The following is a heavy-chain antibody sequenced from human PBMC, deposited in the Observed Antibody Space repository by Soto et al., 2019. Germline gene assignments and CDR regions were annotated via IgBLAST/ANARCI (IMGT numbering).Heavy chain of an antibody. CDR1: GGSISSSNW. D-gene: IGHD3-22*01. Sequence: SETLSLTCAVSGGSISSSNWWSWVRQPPGKGLEWIGEIYHSGSTNYNPSLKSRVTISVDKSKNQFSLKLSSVTAADTAVYYCARDPDSSGYSYMRNWGQGTLVTVSS. CDR3: ARDPDSSGYSYMRN. V-gene: IGHV4-4*02. J-gene: IGHJ4*02. CDR2: IYHSGST.